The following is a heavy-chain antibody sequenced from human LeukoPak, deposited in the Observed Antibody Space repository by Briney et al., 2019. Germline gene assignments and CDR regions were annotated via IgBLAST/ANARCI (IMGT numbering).Heavy chain of an antibody. CDR3: ARTHRYYFDY. J-gene: IGHJ4*02. CDR1: GGSISSSSYY. CDR2: IYYSGST. D-gene: IGHD1-14*01. V-gene: IGHV4-39*01. Sequence: SETLSLTCTVSGGSISSSSYYWGWLRQPPGKGLEWIGSIYYSGSTYYNPSLKSRVTISVDTSKNQFSLKLSSVTAADTAVYYCARTHRYYFDYWGQGTLVTVSS.